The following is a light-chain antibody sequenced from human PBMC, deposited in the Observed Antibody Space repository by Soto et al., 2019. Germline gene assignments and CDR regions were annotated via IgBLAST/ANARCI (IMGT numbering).Light chain of an antibody. CDR2: GAS. CDR1: QSVSSSY. CDR3: QQYDVSPIT. V-gene: IGKV3-20*01. Sequence: ENVLTQSPGNPSFSPGERATLPCRASQSVSSSYLAWYQQKPGQAPRLLIYGASSRATGIPDRFSGSGSGTDFTLTITRLEPEDFAVYFCQQYDVSPITFGLGTRLEIK. J-gene: IGKJ5*01.